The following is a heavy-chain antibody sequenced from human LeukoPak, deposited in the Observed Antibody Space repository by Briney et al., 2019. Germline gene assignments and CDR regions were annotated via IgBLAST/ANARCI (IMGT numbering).Heavy chain of an antibody. CDR1: GFTFSSYW. Sequence: GGSLRLSCAASGFTFSSYWMNWARQAPGKGLEWVASINHNGNVNYYVDSVKGRFTISRDNAKNSLYLQMSNLRAEDTAVYFCARAMDVWGQGTTVTVFS. CDR3: ARAMDV. V-gene: IGHV3-7*03. J-gene: IGHJ6*02. CDR2: INHNGNVN.